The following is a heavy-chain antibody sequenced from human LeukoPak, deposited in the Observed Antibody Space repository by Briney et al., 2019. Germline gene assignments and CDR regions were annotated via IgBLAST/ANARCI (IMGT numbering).Heavy chain of an antibody. CDR1: GFTFGGYW. V-gene: IGHV3-74*01. J-gene: IGHJ4*02. CDR2: INSDRSIT. CDR3: ARPLYESSGYSAY. Sequence: PGGSLRLSCAASGFTFGGYWMRWVRQAPGKGLVWVSRINSDRSITNYADSVKGRFTISRDNAKNTLYLQMNSLRAEDTAVYYCARPLYESSGYSAYWGQGTLVTVSS. D-gene: IGHD3-22*01.